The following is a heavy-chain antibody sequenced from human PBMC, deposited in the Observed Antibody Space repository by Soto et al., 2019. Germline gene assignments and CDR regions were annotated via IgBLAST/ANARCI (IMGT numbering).Heavy chain of an antibody. D-gene: IGHD3-9*01. J-gene: IGHJ4*02. CDR2: IRGDGVTT. CDR3: AREYYGLLTGYYTDY. CDR1: GFPFSSYW. Sequence: EVQLVESGGDLVQRGGSLRLSCAASGFPFSSYWMHWVRHTPGKGLDWVARIRGDGVTTYYADSVTGRFTVSRDNAKNSLSLQISGLRAEVTAVYYCAREYYGLLTGYYTDYWGQGTLVSVSS. V-gene: IGHV3-74*01.